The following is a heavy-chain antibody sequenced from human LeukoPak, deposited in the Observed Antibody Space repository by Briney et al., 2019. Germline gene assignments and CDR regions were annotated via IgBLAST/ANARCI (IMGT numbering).Heavy chain of an antibody. Sequence: GSLRLSCAASGFTFSSYGMHWVRQAPGKGLEWVAVIWYDGSNKYYADSVKGRFTISRDNSENTLYLQMSSLRAEDTAVYYCARDLGSRGPKGYYYYYGMDVWGQGTTVTVSS. J-gene: IGHJ6*02. D-gene: IGHD2-2*01. CDR1: GFTFSSYG. CDR3: ARDLGSRGPKGYYYYYGMDV. V-gene: IGHV3-33*01. CDR2: IWYDGSNK.